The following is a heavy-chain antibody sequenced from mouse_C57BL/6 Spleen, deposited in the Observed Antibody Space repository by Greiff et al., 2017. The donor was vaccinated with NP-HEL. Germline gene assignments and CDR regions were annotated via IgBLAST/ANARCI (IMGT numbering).Heavy chain of an antibody. D-gene: IGHD4-1*02. CDR3: AINWGYFDY. V-gene: IGHV1-81*01. Sequence: QVQLQQPGAELVKPGASVKVSCKASGYTFTSYGISWVKQRTGQGLEWIGEIYPRSGNTYYNEKFKGKATLTADKSSSTAYMELRSLTSEDSAVYFCAINWGYFDYWGQGTTLTVSS. CDR2: IYPRSGNT. J-gene: IGHJ2*01. CDR1: GYTFTSYG.